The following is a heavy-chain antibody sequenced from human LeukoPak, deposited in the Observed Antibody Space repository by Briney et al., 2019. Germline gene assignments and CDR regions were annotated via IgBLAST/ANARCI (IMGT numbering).Heavy chain of an antibody. CDR3: ARDRNTDFWSGYYTNYFDY. D-gene: IGHD3-3*01. CDR2: INGDGSST. V-gene: IGHV3-74*01. CDR1: GFTFSDYW. Sequence: PGGSLRPSCAASGFTFSDYWMHWVRQDPGKGLMWVSRINGDGSSTAYADFVKGRFTISRDNAKNTLYLQMNSLRAEDTAVYYCARDRNTDFWSGYYTNYFDYWGQGTLVTVSS. J-gene: IGHJ4*02.